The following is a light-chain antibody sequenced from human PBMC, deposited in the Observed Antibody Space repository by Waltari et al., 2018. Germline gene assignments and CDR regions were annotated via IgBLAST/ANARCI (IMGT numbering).Light chain of an antibody. J-gene: IGKJ5*01. CDR1: QSIDRW. Sequence: DIKMTPSPSTLSASVADRVTITCRASQSIDRWLAWHQQKPGKAPKALIYKTSSLESGVPSRFSGSGSGTEFTLTISSLQPDDFATYYCQQYYSDSITFGQGTRLEIK. V-gene: IGKV1-5*03. CDR3: QQYYSDSIT. CDR2: KTS.